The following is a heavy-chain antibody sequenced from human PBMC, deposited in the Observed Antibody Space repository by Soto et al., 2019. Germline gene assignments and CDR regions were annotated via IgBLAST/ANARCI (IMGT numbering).Heavy chain of an antibody. Sequence: QVQLVQSGAEVKKPGASVKVSCKASGYTFTSYGISWVRQAPGQGLEWMGWISAYNGNTNYAQKLQGRVTMTTDTSTSKADMELRSLRSDDPAVYYCARVGPRCISTSCYGYFDYWGQGTLVTVSS. V-gene: IGHV1-18*01. CDR2: ISAYNGNT. CDR1: GYTFTSYG. CDR3: ARVGPRCISTSCYGYFDY. D-gene: IGHD2-2*01. J-gene: IGHJ4*02.